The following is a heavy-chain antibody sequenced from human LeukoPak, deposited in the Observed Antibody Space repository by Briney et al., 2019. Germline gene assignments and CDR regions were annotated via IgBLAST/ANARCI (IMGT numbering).Heavy chain of an antibody. J-gene: IGHJ3*02. Sequence: SVKVSCKASGGTFSSYAISWVRQAPGQGLEWMGGTIPIFGTANYAQKFQGRVTITADKSTSTAYMELSSLRSEDTAVYYCAREGGGARVKTGVTGHIQTDAFDIWGQGTMVTVSS. V-gene: IGHV1-69*06. CDR3: AREGGGARVKTGVTGHIQTDAFDI. D-gene: IGHD7-27*01. CDR1: GGTFSSYA. CDR2: TIPIFGTA.